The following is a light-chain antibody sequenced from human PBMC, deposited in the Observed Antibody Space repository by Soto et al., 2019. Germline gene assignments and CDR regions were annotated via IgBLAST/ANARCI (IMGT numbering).Light chain of an antibody. V-gene: IGKV3-20*01. CDR2: GAS. J-gene: IGKJ1*01. CDR3: QHYGSSPTWA. Sequence: EIVLTQSPGTLSLSPGERATLSCRASQSVSSSYLAWYQQKPGQAPRLLIYGASSRATGIPDRFSGSGSGTDFTLTISRLEPEDFAVYYCQHYGSSPTWAFGHGTKVEIK. CDR1: QSVSSSY.